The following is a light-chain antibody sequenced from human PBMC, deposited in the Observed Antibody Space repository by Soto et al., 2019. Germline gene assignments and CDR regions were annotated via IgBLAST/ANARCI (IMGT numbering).Light chain of an antibody. J-gene: IGKJ1*01. Sequence: EIVLTQSPATLSSFPGDRVTLSCRASQYINTRLAWYQHRPGQAPRLLIYQTSIRAAGIPARFSASGSGTDVTLTISDVQPEDVALYYCHQRQSWPRTFGQGTKVDI. V-gene: IGKV3-11*01. CDR3: HQRQSWPRT. CDR2: QTS. CDR1: QYINTR.